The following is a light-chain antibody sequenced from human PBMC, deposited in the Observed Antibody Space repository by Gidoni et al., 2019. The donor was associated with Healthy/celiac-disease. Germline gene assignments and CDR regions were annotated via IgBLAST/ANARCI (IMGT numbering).Light chain of an antibody. CDR2: GAS. CDR3: QQYNNWPLT. V-gene: IGKV3-15*01. J-gene: IGKJ4*01. CDR1: QSVSSN. Sequence: KEMTQSPATLSVSPGDRATLSCRASQSVSSNLAWYQQKPGKAPKLLIYGASTMATGIPARFSGSGSGTEFTLTISSLQSEDFAVYYCQQYNNWPLTFGGGTKVEIK.